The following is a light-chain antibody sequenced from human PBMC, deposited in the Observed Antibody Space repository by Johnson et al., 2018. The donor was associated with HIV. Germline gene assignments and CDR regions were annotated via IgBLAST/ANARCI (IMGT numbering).Light chain of an antibody. CDR1: SSNIGNNY. J-gene: IGLJ1*01. V-gene: IGLV1-51*02. CDR2: ESN. CDR3: GTWDSSLSAGGV. Sequence: QSVLTQPPSVSAAPGQKVTISCSGSSSNIGNNYVSWYQQLPGTAPKLLIYESNKRPSGIPYRFSGSKSCTSATLGITGLQTGDEADYYCGTWDSSLSAGGVFGTGTKVTVL.